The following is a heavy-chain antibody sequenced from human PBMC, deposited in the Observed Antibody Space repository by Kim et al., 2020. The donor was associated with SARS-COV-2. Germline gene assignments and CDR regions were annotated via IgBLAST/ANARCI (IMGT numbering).Heavy chain of an antibody. CDR3: ARVPRDDILTGHDAFDI. CDR2: IYYSGST. J-gene: IGHJ3*02. CDR1: GGSISSYY. V-gene: IGHV4-59*01. D-gene: IGHD3-9*01. Sequence: SETLSLTCTVSGGSISSYYWSWIRQPPGKGLEWIGYIYYSGSTNYNPSLKSRVTISVDTSKNQFSLKLSSVTAADTAVYYCARVPRDDILTGHDAFDIWGQGTMVTVSS.